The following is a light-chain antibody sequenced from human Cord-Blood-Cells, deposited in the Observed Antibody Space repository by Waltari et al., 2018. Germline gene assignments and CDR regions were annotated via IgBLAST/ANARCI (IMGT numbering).Light chain of an antibody. CDR3: QQLNSYPLST. CDR2: AAS. Sequence: DIQLTQSPSFLSASVGDRVTITCRASQGISSYLAWYQQKPGKAPKLLIYAASTLQSGVPSRFSVSGSGTEFTLTISSLQPEDFATYYCQQLNSYPLSTFGPGTKVDIK. J-gene: IGKJ3*01. V-gene: IGKV1-9*01. CDR1: QGISSY.